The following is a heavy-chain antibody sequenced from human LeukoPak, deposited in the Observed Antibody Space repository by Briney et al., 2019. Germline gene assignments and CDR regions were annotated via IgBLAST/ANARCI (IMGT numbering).Heavy chain of an antibody. V-gene: IGHV4-39*01. CDR2: IYYSGST. CDR3: ARLFRTVTTGFDY. D-gene: IGHD4-17*01. Sequence: SETLSLTCIVSGGSGSDYWGWIRQPPGKGLEWIGSIYYSGSTYYNPSLKSRVTISVDTSKNQFSLKLSSVTAADTAVYYCARLFRTVTTGFDYWGQGTLVTVSS. J-gene: IGHJ4*02. CDR1: GGSGSDY.